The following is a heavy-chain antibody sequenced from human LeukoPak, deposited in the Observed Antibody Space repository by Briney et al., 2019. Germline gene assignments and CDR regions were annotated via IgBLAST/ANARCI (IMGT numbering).Heavy chain of an antibody. CDR3: AKDPYYYDSSGHDY. V-gene: IGHV3-9*01. CDR1: GFTFDDYA. D-gene: IGHD3-22*01. J-gene: IGHJ4*02. CDR2: ISWNSGSI. Sequence: GGSLRLSCAASGFTFDDYAMHWVRQAPGKGLEWVSGISWNSGSIGYADSVKGRFTISRDNAKNSLYLQMNSLRAEDTALYYCAKDPYYYDSSGHDYWGQGTLVTVSS.